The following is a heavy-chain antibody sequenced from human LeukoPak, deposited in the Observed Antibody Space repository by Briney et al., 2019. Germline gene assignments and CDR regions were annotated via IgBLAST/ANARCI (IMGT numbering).Heavy chain of an antibody. CDR3: AKDGGSSSLFDY. D-gene: IGHD6-6*01. V-gene: IGHV3-30*02. J-gene: IGHJ4*02. CDR2: IRYDGSNN. CDR1: GFTFSSYA. Sequence: GGSLRLSCAASGFTFSSYAMHWVRQAPGKGLEWVAFIRYDGSNNYYADSVKGRFTISRDNSKNTLYLQMTSLRAEDTAVYYCAKDGGSSSLFDYWGQGTLVTVSS.